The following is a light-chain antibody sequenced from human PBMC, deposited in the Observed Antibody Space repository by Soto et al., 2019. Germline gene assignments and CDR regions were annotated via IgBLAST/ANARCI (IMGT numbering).Light chain of an antibody. Sequence: ELVLTQSPATLSLSPGERATLSCRASQSVSNFLAWYQQKPGQAPRLLIYDTSDRATGLPARFSGSGSGTDFTLTISSLEPEDFAVFYCQQRSIWPWTFGQGTKVDIK. J-gene: IGKJ1*01. V-gene: IGKV3-11*01. CDR1: QSVSNF. CDR2: DTS. CDR3: QQRSIWPWT.